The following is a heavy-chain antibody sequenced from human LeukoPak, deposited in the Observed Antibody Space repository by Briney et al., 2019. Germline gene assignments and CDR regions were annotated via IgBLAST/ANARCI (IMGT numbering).Heavy chain of an antibody. CDR2: IYPGDSDT. CDR1: GYSFTSYW. CDR3: AVGVIDAFDI. J-gene: IGHJ3*02. D-gene: IGHD3-10*01. Sequence: GESLKISCKGSGYSFTSYWLGWVRQMPGEGLEWMGIIYPGDSDTRYSPSFQGQVTLSADKSISTAYLRWSSLKASDTAMYYCAVGVIDAFDIWGRGTVVTVSS. V-gene: IGHV5-51*01.